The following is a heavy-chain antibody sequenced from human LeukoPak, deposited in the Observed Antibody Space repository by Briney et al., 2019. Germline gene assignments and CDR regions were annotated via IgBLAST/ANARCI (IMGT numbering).Heavy chain of an antibody. CDR3: ARDGLQQFGRHYIDY. V-gene: IGHV4-59*01. D-gene: IGHD4-11*01. CDR1: GGSFNDYY. Sequence: SETLSLTCTVSGGSFNDYYWSWIRQYPGQGLEWIGYVFHSGSTAYNPSLKSRATISVDSYENQFALKLTSVTAADTALYYCARDGLQQFGRHYIDYWGHGILVTVSS. J-gene: IGHJ4*01. CDR2: VFHSGST.